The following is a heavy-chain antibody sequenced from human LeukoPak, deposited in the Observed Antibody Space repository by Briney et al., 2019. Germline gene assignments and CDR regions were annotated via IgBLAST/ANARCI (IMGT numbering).Heavy chain of an antibody. CDR2: ISSSSSYI. CDR3: AREVYSSGSCDY. CDR1: GFTFDDYG. Sequence: TGGSLRLSCAASGFTFDDYGMNWVRQAPGKGLEWVSSISSSSSYIYYADSVKGRLTISRDNAKNSLYLQMNSLRAEDTAVYYCAREVYSSGSCDYWGQGTLVTVSS. D-gene: IGHD3-22*01. V-gene: IGHV3-21*01. J-gene: IGHJ4*02.